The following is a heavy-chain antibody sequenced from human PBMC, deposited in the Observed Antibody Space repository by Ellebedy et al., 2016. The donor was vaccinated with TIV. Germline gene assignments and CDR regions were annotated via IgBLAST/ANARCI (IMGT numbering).Heavy chain of an antibody. J-gene: IGHJ6*02. CDR1: GYTFTTYG. CDR2: IIPIFGTA. D-gene: IGHD3-22*01. CDR3: ARAISRLYGMDV. V-gene: IGHV1-69*13. Sequence: ASVKVSCKASGYTFTTYGISWVRQAPGQGLEWMGGIIPIFGTANYAQKFQGRVTITADESTSTAYMELSSLRSEDTAVYYCARAISRLYGMDVWGQGTTVTVSS.